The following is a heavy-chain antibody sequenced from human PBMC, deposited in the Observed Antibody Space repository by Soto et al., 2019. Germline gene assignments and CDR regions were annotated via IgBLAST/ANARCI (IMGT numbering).Heavy chain of an antibody. D-gene: IGHD6-19*01. Sequence: SETLSLTCTVSGGSISSYYWSWIRQPPGKGLEWIGYIYYSGSTNYNPSLKSRVTISVDTSKNQFSLKLSSVTAADTAVYYCARTVAGTFSWFDSWGQGTRVSGSS. V-gene: IGHV4-59*08. CDR3: ARTVAGTFSWFDS. CDR2: IYYSGST. J-gene: IGHJ5*01. CDR1: GGSISSYY.